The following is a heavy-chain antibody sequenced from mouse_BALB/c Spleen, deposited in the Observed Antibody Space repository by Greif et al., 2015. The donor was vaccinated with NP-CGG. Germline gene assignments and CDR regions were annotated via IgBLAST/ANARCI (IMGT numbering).Heavy chain of an antibody. CDR1: GYTFSSYW. D-gene: IGHD2-4*01. CDR2: ILPGSGST. Sequence: VQLQQSGAELMKPGASVKISCKATGYTFSSYWIEWVKQRPGHGLEWIGEILPGSGSTNYNEKFKGKATFTADTSSNTAYMQLSSLTSEDSAVYYCARYDYDRYFDVWGAGTTVTVSS. V-gene: IGHV1-9*01. J-gene: IGHJ1*01. CDR3: ARYDYDRYFDV.